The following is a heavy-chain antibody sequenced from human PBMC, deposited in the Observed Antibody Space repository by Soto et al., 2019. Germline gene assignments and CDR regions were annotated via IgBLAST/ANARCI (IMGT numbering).Heavy chain of an antibody. Sequence: GASRKLSSAASGFPFSNAWMSWVRQAPGKGLKWVGRIKRKNDGGTTDYAATVKGRFTISRNDSKNTLYLQMNSLKTEDTAVYFCTPGRGVVIPSGKDVWGQGTTVTVSS. CDR1: GFPFSNAW. D-gene: IGHD3-3*01. V-gene: IGHV3-15*01. CDR2: IKRKNDGGTT. CDR3: TPGRGVVIPSGKDV. J-gene: IGHJ6*02.